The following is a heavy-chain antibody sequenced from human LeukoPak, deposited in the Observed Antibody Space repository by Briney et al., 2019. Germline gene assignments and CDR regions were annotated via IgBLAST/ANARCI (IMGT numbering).Heavy chain of an antibody. CDR3: ARERPSYYDILTGYYPRSLPYYFDN. CDR2: INHSGST. V-gene: IGHV4-34*01. D-gene: IGHD3-9*01. Sequence: PSETLSLTCAVYGGSFSGYYWSWIRQPPGKGLEWIGEINHSGSTNYNPSLKSRVTISVDTSKNQFSLKLSSVTAADTAVYYCARERPSYYDILTGYYPRSLPYYFDNWGQGTLVTVSS. J-gene: IGHJ4*02. CDR1: GGSFSGYY.